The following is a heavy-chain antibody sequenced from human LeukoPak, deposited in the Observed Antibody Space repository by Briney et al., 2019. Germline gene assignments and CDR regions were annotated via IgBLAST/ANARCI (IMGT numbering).Heavy chain of an antibody. V-gene: IGHV3-23*01. J-gene: IGHJ4*02. CDR1: GITFSSYA. Sequence: GGSLRLSCAASGITFSSYAMSWVRQAPGKGLEWVSAISGSGYSTYYADSVKGRFTISRDNSKNTLYLQMNSLRAEDTAVYYCAKNGDYYDTSGYYFRYFDYWGQGTLVTVSS. CDR2: ISGSGYST. CDR3: AKNGDYYDTSGYYFRYFDY. D-gene: IGHD3-22*01.